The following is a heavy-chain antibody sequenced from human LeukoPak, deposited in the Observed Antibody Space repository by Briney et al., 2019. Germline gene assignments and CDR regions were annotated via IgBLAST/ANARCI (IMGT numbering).Heavy chain of an antibody. CDR3: ARVTTVTTFDEGTFDY. Sequence: SETLSLTCTVSGYSISSGYYWGWIRQPPGKGLEWIGSIYHSGSTYYNPSLKSRVTISVDTSKNQFSLKLSSVTAADTAVYYCARVTTVTTFDEGTFDYWGQGTLVTVSS. J-gene: IGHJ4*02. CDR1: GYSISSGYY. CDR2: IYHSGST. D-gene: IGHD4-17*01. V-gene: IGHV4-38-2*02.